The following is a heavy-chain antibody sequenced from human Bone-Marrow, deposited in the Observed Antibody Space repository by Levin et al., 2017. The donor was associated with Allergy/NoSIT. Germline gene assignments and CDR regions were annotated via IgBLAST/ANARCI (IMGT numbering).Heavy chain of an antibody. CDR1: GFSFGDYP. CDR2: IRTKEYGETT. CDR3: ARAYCNPTACPSPV. J-gene: IGHJ6*02. D-gene: IGHD2/OR15-2a*01. V-gene: IGHV3-49*03. Sequence: GGSLRLSCTASGFSFGDYPMGWIRQAPGKGPEWVGIIRTKEYGETTEYAASVKGRFTISRDDSKNIAYLQMNSLKTEDTAIYYCARAYCNPTACPSPVWGQGTTATVSS.